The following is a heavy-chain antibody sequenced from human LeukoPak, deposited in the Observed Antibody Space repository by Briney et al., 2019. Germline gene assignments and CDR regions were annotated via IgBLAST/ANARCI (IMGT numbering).Heavy chain of an antibody. CDR1: GGTFSSYA. J-gene: IGHJ6*02. D-gene: IGHD4-11*01. CDR3: VRDPGTTVTLYYYGMDV. CDR2: IIPILGIA. Sequence: SVKVSCKASGGTFSSYAISWVRQAPGQGLEWMGRIIPILGIANYAQKFQGRVTITADKSTSTAYMELSSLRSEDTAVYYCVRDPGTTVTLYYYGMDVWGQGTTVTVSS. V-gene: IGHV1-69*04.